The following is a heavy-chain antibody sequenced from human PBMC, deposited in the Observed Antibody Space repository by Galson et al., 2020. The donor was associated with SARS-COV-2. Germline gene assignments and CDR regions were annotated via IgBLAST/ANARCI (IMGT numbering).Heavy chain of an antibody. CDR1: GFSFSSHS. V-gene: IGHV3-21*01. CDR2: ISSSSTFI. Sequence: ESLKISCVASGFSFSSHSMNWVRQAPGKGLKWVASISSSSTFIYYGDSMTGRATISRDNARNSLYLQISGLRAEDTAVYYCAREDRDGNIHSFDYWGQGTVVTVSS. CDR3: AREDRDGNIHSFDY. J-gene: IGHJ4*02.